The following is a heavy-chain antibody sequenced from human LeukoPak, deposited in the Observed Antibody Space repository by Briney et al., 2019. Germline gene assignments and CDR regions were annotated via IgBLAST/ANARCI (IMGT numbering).Heavy chain of an antibody. D-gene: IGHD3-22*01. CDR2: ISSRSSYI. CDR1: GFTFRSYS. V-gene: IGHV3-21*01. CDR3: ARDQDSSGYYYGGAFDI. Sequence: PGGSLRLSCAASGFTFRSYSMNWVRQAPGKGLEWVSSISSRSSYIYYADSVKGRFTVSRDNAKNSLYLQMNSLRAEDTAVYYCARDQDSSGYYYGGAFDIWGQGTMVTVSS. J-gene: IGHJ3*02.